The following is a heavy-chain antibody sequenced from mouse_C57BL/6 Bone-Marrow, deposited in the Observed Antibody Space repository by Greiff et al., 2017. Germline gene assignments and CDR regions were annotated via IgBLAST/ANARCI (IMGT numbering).Heavy chain of an antibody. J-gene: IGHJ1*03. Sequence: VQLQQSGPELVKPGASVKISCKASGYSFTDYNMNWVKQSTGKSLEWIGVINPNYGTTSYNQQFKGKATLTVDQSSSTAYMQLNSLTSEDSAVYYCARGGWLLRWYFDFWGTGTTVTVSS. CDR1: GYSFTDYN. CDR3: ARGGWLLRWYFDF. D-gene: IGHD2-3*01. CDR2: INPNYGTT. V-gene: IGHV1-39*01.